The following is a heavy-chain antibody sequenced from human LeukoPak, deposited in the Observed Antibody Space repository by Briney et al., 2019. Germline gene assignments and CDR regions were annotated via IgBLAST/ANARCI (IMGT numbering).Heavy chain of an antibody. D-gene: IGHD3-10*01. Sequence: GESLQISCKGSGYSSSTYWIGWVRQVPGKGLECMGIIYPGDSDTRNSPSFQGQVTISADKSISTAYLQWSSLKASDTAMYYCARLGRSGTYYEFDYWGQGTLVTVSS. CDR2: IYPGDSDT. J-gene: IGHJ4*02. V-gene: IGHV5-51*01. CDR1: GYSSSTYW. CDR3: ARLGRSGTYYEFDY.